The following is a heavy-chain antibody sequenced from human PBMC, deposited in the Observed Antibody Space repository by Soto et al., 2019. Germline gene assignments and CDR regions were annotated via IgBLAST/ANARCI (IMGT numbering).Heavy chain of an antibody. J-gene: IGHJ5*02. D-gene: IGHD1-26*01. Sequence: SETLSLTCAVYGGFLSESYSTWIRQPPGKGLEWIGEINHVGGTNYNPSLKRRVTMSADTSQNQFSLRLISVTVADTAMYFCVRIRYQLPSSLLWLDPWGPGTPVTVSS. CDR1: GGFLSESY. CDR3: VRIRYQLPSSLLWLDP. V-gene: IGHV4-34*01. CDR2: INHVGGT.